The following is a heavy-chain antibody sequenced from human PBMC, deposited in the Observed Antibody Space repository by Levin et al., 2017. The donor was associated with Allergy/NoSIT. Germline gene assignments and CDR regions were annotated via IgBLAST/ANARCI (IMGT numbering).Heavy chain of an antibody. V-gene: IGHV4-31*03. D-gene: IGHD4-11*01. CDR1: GGSISSGGYY. CDR2: IYYSGST. J-gene: IGHJ4*02. CDR3: ASGRGTVTTNY. Sequence: LRLSCTVSGGSISSGGYYWSWIRQHPGKGLEWIGYIYYSGSTYYNPSLKSRVTISVDTSKNQFSLKLSSVTAADTAVYYCASGRGTVTTNYWGQGTLVTVSS.